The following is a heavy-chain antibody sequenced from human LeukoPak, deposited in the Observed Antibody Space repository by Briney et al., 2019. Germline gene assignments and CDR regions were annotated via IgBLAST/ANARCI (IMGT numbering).Heavy chain of an antibody. V-gene: IGHV3-30*04. CDR2: ISYDGSNK. J-gene: IGHJ4*02. CDR3: ARVNYEFYGDYSLDY. Sequence: PGGSLRLSCAASGFTFSSYAMHWVRQAPGKGLEWVAVISYDGSNKYYADSVKGRFTISRDNSKNTLYLQMNSLRAEDTAVYYCARVNYEFYGDYSLDYWGQGTLVTVSS. CDR1: GFTFSSYA. D-gene: IGHD4-17*01.